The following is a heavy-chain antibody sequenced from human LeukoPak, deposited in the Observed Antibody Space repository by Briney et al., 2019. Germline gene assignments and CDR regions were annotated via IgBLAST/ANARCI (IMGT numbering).Heavy chain of an antibody. D-gene: IGHD3-10*01. Sequence: SETLSLTCTVSGGSISSSSYYWGWIRQPPRKGLEWIGSIYYSGSTYYNPSLKSRVTISVDTSKNQFSLKLSSVTAADTAVYYCARHYWGVNGYNWFDPWGQGTLVTVSS. J-gene: IGHJ5*02. CDR3: ARHYWGVNGYNWFDP. V-gene: IGHV4-39*01. CDR1: GGSISSSSYY. CDR2: IYYSGST.